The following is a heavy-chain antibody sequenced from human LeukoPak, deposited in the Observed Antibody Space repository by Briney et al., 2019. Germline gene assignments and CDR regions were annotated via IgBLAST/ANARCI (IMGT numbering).Heavy chain of an antibody. CDR1: GYTFTSYY. CDR2: INPSGGST. CDR3: ARGMTGYYADTNWFDP. Sequence: ASVKVSCKASGYTFTSYYMHWVRQAPGQGLEWMGIINPSGGSTSYAQKFQGRVTMTRDTSTSTVYMELSSLRSEDTAVDYCARGMTGYYADTNWFDPWGQGTLVTVSS. J-gene: IGHJ5*02. V-gene: IGHV1-46*01. D-gene: IGHD3-9*01.